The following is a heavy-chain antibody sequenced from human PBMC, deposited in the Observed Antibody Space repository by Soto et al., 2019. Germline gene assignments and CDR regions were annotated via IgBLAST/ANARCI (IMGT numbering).Heavy chain of an antibody. CDR2: IYYSGST. V-gene: IGHV4-61*01. D-gene: IGHD3-3*01. J-gene: IGHJ4*02. CDR3: ARASLRFLEWLPH. Sequence: ETLSLTCTVSGGSVSSGSYYWSWIRQPPGKGLEWIGYIYYSGSTNYNPSLKSRVTISVDTSKNQFSLKLSSVTAADTAVYYCARASLRFLEWLPHWGQGTLVTVSS. CDR1: GGSVSSGSYY.